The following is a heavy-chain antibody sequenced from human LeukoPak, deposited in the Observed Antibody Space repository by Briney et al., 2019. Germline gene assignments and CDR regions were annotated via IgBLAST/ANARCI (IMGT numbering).Heavy chain of an antibody. Sequence: PSETLSLTCAVYGGSFSGYYWSWIRQPPGKGLEWIGEINHSGSTNYNPSLKSRVTISVDTSKNQFSLKLSSVTAADTAVYYCAGRVGATYYWGQGTLVTVSS. CDR2: INHSGST. CDR1: GGSFSGYY. J-gene: IGHJ4*02. D-gene: IGHD1-26*01. CDR3: AGRVGATYY. V-gene: IGHV4-34*01.